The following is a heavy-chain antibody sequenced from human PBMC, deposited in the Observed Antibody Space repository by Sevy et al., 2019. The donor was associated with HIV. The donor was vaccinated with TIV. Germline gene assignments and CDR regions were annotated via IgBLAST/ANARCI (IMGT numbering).Heavy chain of an antibody. D-gene: IGHD3-16*01. J-gene: IGHJ6*02. V-gene: IGHV3-23*01. CDR1: GFTFARYA. CDR2: ISGSGGAT. Sequence: GSLRLSCAASGFTFARYAMNWVRQAPGKGLEWVSAISGSGGATYYAASVEGRFTISRDNSRETLYVQMNSLRVEDTAVYYCAKGDRTFYGMDVWGQGTTVTVSS. CDR3: AKGDRTFYGMDV.